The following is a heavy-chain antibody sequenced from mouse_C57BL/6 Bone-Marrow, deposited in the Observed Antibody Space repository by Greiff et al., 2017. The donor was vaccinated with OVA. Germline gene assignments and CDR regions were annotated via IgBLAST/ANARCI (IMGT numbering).Heavy chain of an antibody. D-gene: IGHD2-10*01. CDR3: TTVSYWLMDY. CDR1: GFNIKDDY. J-gene: IGHJ4*01. Sequence: VQLQQSGAELVRPGASVKLSCTASGFNIKDDYMHWVKQRPEQGLEWIGWIDPENGDTEYASKFQDKATITADTSSNTAYLQLSSLTSEDTAVYYCTTVSYWLMDYWGQGTSVTVSS. V-gene: IGHV14-4*01. CDR2: IDPENGDT.